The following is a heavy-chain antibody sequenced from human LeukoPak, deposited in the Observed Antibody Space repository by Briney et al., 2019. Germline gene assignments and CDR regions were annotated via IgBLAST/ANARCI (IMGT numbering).Heavy chain of an antibody. V-gene: IGHV3-30*18. Sequence: GRSLRLSCAASGFTFSSYGLHWVRQAPGKGLEWVAVISYDGSNKYYADSVKGRFTISRDNSKNTLYLQMNSLRAEDTAVYYCAKDITMIVVVISAPDYWGQGTLVTVSS. D-gene: IGHD3-22*01. J-gene: IGHJ4*02. CDR2: ISYDGSNK. CDR1: GFTFSSYG. CDR3: AKDITMIVVVISAPDY.